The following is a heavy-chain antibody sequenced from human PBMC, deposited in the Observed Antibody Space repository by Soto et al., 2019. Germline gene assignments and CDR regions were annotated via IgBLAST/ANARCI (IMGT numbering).Heavy chain of an antibody. CDR1: GYSFTSYW. V-gene: IGHV5-10-1*03. D-gene: IGHD2-15*01. CDR3: ARHASGCSGGSCYLVVRYGMDV. CDR2: IDPSDSYT. Sequence: EVQLVQSGAEVKKPGESLRISCKGSGYSFTSYWISWVRQMPGKGLEWMGRIDPSDSYTNYSPSFQGHVTISADKSISTAYLQWSSLKASDTAMYYCARHASGCSGGSCYLVVRYGMDVWGQGTTVTVSS. J-gene: IGHJ6*02.